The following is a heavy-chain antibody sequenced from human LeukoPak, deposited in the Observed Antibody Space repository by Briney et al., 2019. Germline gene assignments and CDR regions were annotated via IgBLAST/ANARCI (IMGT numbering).Heavy chain of an antibody. J-gene: IGHJ6*03. CDR3: AREKYYYMDV. V-gene: IGHV3-72*01. Sequence: PGGSLRLXCAASGFTFSDHYMDWVRQAPGKGLEWVGRTRNKANSYTTEYAASVKGRFTISRDDSKNSLYLQMNSLKTEDTAVYYCAREKYYYMDVWGKGTTVTVSS. CDR1: GFTFSDHY. CDR2: TRNKANSYTT.